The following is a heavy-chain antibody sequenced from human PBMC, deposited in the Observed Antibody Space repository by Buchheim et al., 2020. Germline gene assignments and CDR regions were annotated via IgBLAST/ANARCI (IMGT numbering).Heavy chain of an antibody. D-gene: IGHD6-19*01. J-gene: IGHJ4*02. CDR3: AKGLYSSGWYPTPDY. Sequence: QVQLVESGGGVVQPGRSLRLSCAASGFTFSSYSMHWVRQAPGKGLEWVAVISYDGSNKYYADSVKGRFTISRDNSKNTLYRQMNSLRAEDTAVYYCAKGLYSSGWYPTPDYWAREP. CDR2: ISYDGSNK. V-gene: IGHV3-30*18. CDR1: GFTFSSYS.